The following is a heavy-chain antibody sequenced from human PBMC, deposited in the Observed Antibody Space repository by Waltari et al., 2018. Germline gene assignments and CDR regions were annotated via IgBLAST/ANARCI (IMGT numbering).Heavy chain of an antibody. D-gene: IGHD6-6*01. CDR3: ARDFRGRIIAARLGAFDI. V-gene: IGHV4-39*07. J-gene: IGHJ3*02. Sequence: PPGKGLEWIGSIYYSGSTYYNPSLKSRVTISVDTSKNQFSLKLSSVTAADTAVYYCARDFRGRIIAARLGAFDIWGQGTMVTVSS. CDR2: IYYSGST.